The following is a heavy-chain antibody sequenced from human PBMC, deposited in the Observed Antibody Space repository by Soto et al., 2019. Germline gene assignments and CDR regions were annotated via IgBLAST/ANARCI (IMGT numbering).Heavy chain of an antibody. Sequence: XGSLRLSCSASGFTFSSYAMNWVRQAPGMGLEWVSAISSSGGRTYFADSVKGRFTISRDNSKNTLYLQMNSLRAEDTAVYYCAKNIGGNYYFDYWGQGTLVTVSS. CDR2: ISSSGGRT. D-gene: IGHD1-26*01. V-gene: IGHV3-23*01. J-gene: IGHJ4*02. CDR3: AKNIGGNYYFDY. CDR1: GFTFSSYA.